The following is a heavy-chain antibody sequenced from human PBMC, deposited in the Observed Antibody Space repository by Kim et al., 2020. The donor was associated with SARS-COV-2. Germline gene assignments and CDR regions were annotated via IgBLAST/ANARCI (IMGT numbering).Heavy chain of an antibody. D-gene: IGHD6-25*01. CDR1: GFTFSSYW. J-gene: IGHJ4*02. CDR2: INSDGSST. Sequence: GGSLRLSCAASGFTFSSYWMHWVRQAPGKGLVWVSRINSDGSSTSYADSVKGRFTISRDNAKNTLYLHMNSLRAEDTAVYYCAREAAYGYYFDYWGQGTLVTVSS. CDR3: AREAAYGYYFDY. V-gene: IGHV3-74*01.